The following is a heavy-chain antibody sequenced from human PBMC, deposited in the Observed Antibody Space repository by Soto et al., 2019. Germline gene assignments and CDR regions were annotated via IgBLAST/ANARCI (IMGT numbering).Heavy chain of an antibody. D-gene: IGHD3-22*01. Sequence: GGSLRLSCAASGFTFSSYSMNWVRQAPGKGLEWVSSISSSSSYIYYADSVKGRFTISRDNAKNSLYLQMNSLRAEDTAVYYCARDQGDSSGYYYSDYWGQGTLVTVSS. CDR2: ISSSSSYI. V-gene: IGHV3-21*01. J-gene: IGHJ4*02. CDR1: GFTFSSYS. CDR3: ARDQGDSSGYYYSDY.